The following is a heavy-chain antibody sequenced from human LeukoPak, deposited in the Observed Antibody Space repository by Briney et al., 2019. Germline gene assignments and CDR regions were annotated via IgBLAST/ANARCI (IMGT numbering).Heavy chain of an antibody. CDR3: GRDFRDSLDY. CDR1: GYTFTGYY. V-gene: IGHV1-2*02. Sequence: ASVKVSCKASGYTFTGYYMHWVRQAPGQGLEWMGWINPDSGGSNFAQKFQGRVTMTRDTSISTAYMELSRLRSDDTAVYYCGRDFRDSLDYWGQGTLVTVSS. CDR2: INPDSGGS. J-gene: IGHJ4*02.